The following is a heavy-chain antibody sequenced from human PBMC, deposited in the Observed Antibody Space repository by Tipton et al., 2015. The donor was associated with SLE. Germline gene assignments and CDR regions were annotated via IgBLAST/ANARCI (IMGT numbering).Heavy chain of an antibody. D-gene: IGHD2-2*01. CDR2: IYYSGDT. Sequence: LRLSCTVSDGSIGSYYWSWIRQPPGKGLEWIGHIYYSGDTNYNPSLKSRVTISADTSKNQFSLKLSSVTAADTAVYYCASTFCNSTSCYRFVPWGQGTLVTVSA. J-gene: IGHJ5*02. CDR1: DGSIGSYY. V-gene: IGHV4-59*08. CDR3: ASTFCNSTSCYRFVP.